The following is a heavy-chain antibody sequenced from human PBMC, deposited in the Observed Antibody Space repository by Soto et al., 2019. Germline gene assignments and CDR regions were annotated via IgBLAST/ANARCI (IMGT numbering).Heavy chain of an antibody. V-gene: IGHV1-3*01. Sequence: QVHLVQSGAEVRKPGASVKVSCKASGYTFTSYAMHWVRQAPGQRLEWMGWINAGNGNTKYSQKFQGRVTITRDTSASTAYMELSSLRSEDTAGYYCAGGLNGYLHYFDYWGQGTLVTVCS. J-gene: IGHJ4*02. CDR2: INAGNGNT. CDR1: GYTFTSYA. CDR3: AGGLNGYLHYFDY. D-gene: IGHD5-18*01.